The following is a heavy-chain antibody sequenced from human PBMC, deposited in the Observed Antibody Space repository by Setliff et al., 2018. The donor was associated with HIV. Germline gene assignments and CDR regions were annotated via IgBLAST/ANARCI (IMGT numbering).Heavy chain of an antibody. CDR1: GGSISGGGYY. D-gene: IGHD3-3*01. Sequence: PSETLSLTCTVSGGSISGGGYYWSWIRQHPGEGLDWIGNIYYIGNTDYNPSLKSLVTISIDTSKNQFSLKLSSVTAADTAIYYCARVPRITTLRNAFDIWGQGTMVTVSS. CDR3: ARVPRITTLRNAFDI. CDR2: IYYIGNT. V-gene: IGHV4-31*01. J-gene: IGHJ3*02.